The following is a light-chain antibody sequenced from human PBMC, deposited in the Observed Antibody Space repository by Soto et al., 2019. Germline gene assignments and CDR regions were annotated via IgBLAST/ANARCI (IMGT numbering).Light chain of an antibody. J-gene: IGKJ1*01. Sequence: DIQLTQSPSFLSASVGDRVTIACRASQGISNFLAWYQQKAGKAPKLLIYAASTLQSGVPSRFSGSGSGTDFSLTISSLQPEDSATYFCLQHNSYPRTFGQGTKVDIK. CDR3: LQHNSYPRT. CDR1: QGISNF. CDR2: AAS. V-gene: IGKV1-9*01.